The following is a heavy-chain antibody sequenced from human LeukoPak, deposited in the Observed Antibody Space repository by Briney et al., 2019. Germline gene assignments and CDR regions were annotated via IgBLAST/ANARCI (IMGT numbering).Heavy chain of an antibody. J-gene: IGHJ4*02. D-gene: IGHD6-19*01. CDR2: IFGSGGSA. CDR1: GFTFNTYA. CDR3: AKMTTGYSSGRYPGWPADS. Sequence: GGSLRLSCAASGFTFNTYAMYWVRQAPGKGLEWVSGIFGSGGSAHYADSVKGRFTISRDNSKNTVYLQMNSLRAEDTAVYYCAKMTTGYSSGRYPGWPADSWGQGALVTVSS. V-gene: IGHV3-23*01.